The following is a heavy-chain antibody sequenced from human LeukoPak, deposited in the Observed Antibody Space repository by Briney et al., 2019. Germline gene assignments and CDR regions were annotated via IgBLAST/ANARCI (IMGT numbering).Heavy chain of an antibody. Sequence: PSESLSLTCTVSGCSISSSSYYWGWIPQPPEKGLEWIRSIYYSGSTYYNPSLERRITISVDTSKKQFPLKLSSVTAADTAVYYCASRIVVVTAGAFDSWGQGTMVTVSS. CDR1: GCSISSSSYY. J-gene: IGHJ3*02. D-gene: IGHD2-21*02. CDR3: ASRIVVVTAGAFDS. V-gene: IGHV4-39*01. CDR2: IYYSGST.